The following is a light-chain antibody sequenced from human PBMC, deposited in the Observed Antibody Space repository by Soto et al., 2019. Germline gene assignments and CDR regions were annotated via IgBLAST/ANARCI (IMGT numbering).Light chain of an antibody. CDR3: QSYDSSLSAYV. J-gene: IGLJ1*01. V-gene: IGLV1-40*01. Sequence: SVLTQPPSVSGAPGQRVTISCTGSSSNIGAGYDVHWYQQLPGTAPKLLIFRNNNRPSGVPDRFSGSKSGTSAPLAITGLQAEDEADYYCQSYDSSLSAYVFATGTKVTVL. CDR1: SSNIGAGYD. CDR2: RNN.